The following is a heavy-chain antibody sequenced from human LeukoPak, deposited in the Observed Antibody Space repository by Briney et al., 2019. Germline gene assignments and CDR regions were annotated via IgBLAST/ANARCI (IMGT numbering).Heavy chain of an antibody. J-gene: IGHJ4*02. Sequence: GGSLRLSCAASGFTSSNYGMHWVRQAPGKGLEWVALISFDGSKNYYADSVKGRFTISRDNSKNTLYLQMNSLIPDDTAVYYCARVRATFSPHFDNWGQGTLVTVSS. CDR3: ARVRATFSPHFDN. CDR1: GFTSSNYG. D-gene: IGHD5-12*01. V-gene: IGHV3-30*03. CDR2: ISFDGSKN.